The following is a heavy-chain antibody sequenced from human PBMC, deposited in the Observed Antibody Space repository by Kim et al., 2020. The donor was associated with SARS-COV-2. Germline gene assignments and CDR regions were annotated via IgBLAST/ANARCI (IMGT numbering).Heavy chain of an antibody. Sequence: GGSLRLSCAASGFTFSSYWMSWVRQAPGKGLEWVANIKQDGSEKYYVDSVKGRFTISRDNAKNSLYLQMNSLRAEDTAVYYCARPGISTYCTNGVCYTGWWFDPWGQGTLVTVSS. D-gene: IGHD2-8*01. CDR1: GFTFSSYW. CDR3: ARPGISTYCTNGVCYTGWWFDP. CDR2: IKQDGSEK. V-gene: IGHV3-7*01. J-gene: IGHJ5*02.